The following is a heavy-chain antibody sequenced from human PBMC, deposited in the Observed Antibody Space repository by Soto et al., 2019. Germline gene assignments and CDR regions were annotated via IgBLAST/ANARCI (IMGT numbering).Heavy chain of an antibody. Sequence: QVQLVESGGGVVQPGRSLRLSCAASGFTFSSYGMHWVRQAPGKGLEWVAVIWYDGSNKYYADSVKGRFTISRDNSKNTLYLQMNSLRAEDTAVYYCAREVFNDSPHSRAFDIWGQGTMVTVSS. CDR3: AREVFNDSPHSRAFDI. CDR1: GFTFSSYG. CDR2: IWYDGSNK. J-gene: IGHJ3*02. V-gene: IGHV3-33*01. D-gene: IGHD2-15*01.